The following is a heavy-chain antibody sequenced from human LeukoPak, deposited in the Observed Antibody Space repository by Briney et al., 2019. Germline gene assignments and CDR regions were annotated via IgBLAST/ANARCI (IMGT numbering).Heavy chain of an antibody. CDR3: ARGADYGADDY. J-gene: IGHJ4*02. V-gene: IGHV4-30-2*01. Sequence: SQTLSLTCAVSGGSISSGGYSWSWLRQPPGTGLEWIGYIYHSGSTYYNPSLKSRVTISVDRSKNQFSLKLSSVTAAGTAVYYCARGADYGADDYWGQGTLVTVSS. D-gene: IGHD4-17*01. CDR2: IYHSGST. CDR1: GGSISSGGYS.